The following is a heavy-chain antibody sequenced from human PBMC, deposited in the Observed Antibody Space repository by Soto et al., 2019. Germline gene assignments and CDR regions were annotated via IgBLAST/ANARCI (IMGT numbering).Heavy chain of an antibody. Sequence: QVQVVESGGGVVQPGRSLRLSCAASGFTFSTYGIHWFRQAPGKGLEWVAVIWLDGRNKFYADSVKGRFTISRDNSKNTLYLRMNSLRAEDTAVYYCARDKRGVLGAYYGMDVWGQGTTVTVSS. V-gene: IGHV3-33*01. CDR3: ARDKRGVLGAYYGMDV. D-gene: IGHD1-1*01. CDR2: IWLDGRNK. J-gene: IGHJ6*02. CDR1: GFTFSTYG.